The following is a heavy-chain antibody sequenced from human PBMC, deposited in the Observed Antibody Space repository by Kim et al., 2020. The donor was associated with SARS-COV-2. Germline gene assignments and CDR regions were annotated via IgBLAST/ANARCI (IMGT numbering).Heavy chain of an antibody. CDR1: GYTFTAYA. V-gene: IGHV7-4-1*02. D-gene: IGHD3-22*01. Sequence: ASVKVSCKSSGYTFTAYAMNWVRQAPGQGPEWMGWINTNTGNPTYAQGFTGRFVFSLDTSVSTAYLQISSLKAEDTAVYYCARDRFYYDSSGYDYWGQGTLVTVSS. CDR3: ARDRFYYDSSGYDY. J-gene: IGHJ4*02. CDR2: INTNTGNP.